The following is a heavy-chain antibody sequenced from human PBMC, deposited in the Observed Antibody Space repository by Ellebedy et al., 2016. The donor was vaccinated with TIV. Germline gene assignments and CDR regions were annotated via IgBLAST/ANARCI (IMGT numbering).Heavy chain of an antibody. CDR3: ATWPPGAFDH. CDR1: GASFSSHY. Sequence: SETLSLXXTVSGASFSSHYWSWIRQPPGKGLEWIGHISSGGTTKYNPSLKSRLAMSVHTSKNQFSLNLTSVTAADTAVHYCATWPPGAFDHWGQGALVTVSS. CDR2: ISSGGTT. J-gene: IGHJ4*02. V-gene: IGHV4-59*11.